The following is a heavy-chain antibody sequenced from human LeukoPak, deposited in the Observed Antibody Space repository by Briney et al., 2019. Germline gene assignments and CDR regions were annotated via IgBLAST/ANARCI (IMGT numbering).Heavy chain of an antibody. J-gene: IGHJ4*02. V-gene: IGHV3-21*01. CDR3: ARGQWLVNRADYFDY. CDR1: GFTFSSYS. Sequence: GGSLRLSCAASGFTFSSYSMNWVRQAPGKGLEWVSSISSSSSYIYYADSVKGRFTISRDNAKNSLYLQMNSLRAEDTAVYYCARGQWLVNRADYFDYWGQGTLVTVSS. D-gene: IGHD6-19*01. CDR2: ISSSSSYI.